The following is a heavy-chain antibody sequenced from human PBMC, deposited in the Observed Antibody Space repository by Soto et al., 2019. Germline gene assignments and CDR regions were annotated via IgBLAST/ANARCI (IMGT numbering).Heavy chain of an antibody. CDR1: GYTFSTYG. CDR2: ISGYNGNT. D-gene: IGHD3-3*01. CDR3: ARGKPYLEWLLSRYYFDH. Sequence: ASVKVSCKSSGYTFSTYGISWARQAPGQGLEWMGWISGYNGNTNYGQKFQGRVTMTADISTTTMYMELTTLTSDDTAVYYCARGKPYLEWLLSRYYFDHWGQGTQVTVSS. J-gene: IGHJ4*02. V-gene: IGHV1-18*04.